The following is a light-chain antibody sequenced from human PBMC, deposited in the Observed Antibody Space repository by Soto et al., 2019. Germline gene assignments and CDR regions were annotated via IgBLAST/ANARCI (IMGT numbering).Light chain of an antibody. Sequence: EIVLTQSPATMSVPPGETATLSCRASQSVSSSLAWYQQTPGRAPRLLIYGASNRATDIPTRFSGSGSGTEFTFTISGLQSEDFAVYYCQQYNNWPPLTFGGGTKVDIK. CDR2: GAS. V-gene: IGKV3-15*01. CDR1: QSVSSS. J-gene: IGKJ4*01. CDR3: QQYNNWPPLT.